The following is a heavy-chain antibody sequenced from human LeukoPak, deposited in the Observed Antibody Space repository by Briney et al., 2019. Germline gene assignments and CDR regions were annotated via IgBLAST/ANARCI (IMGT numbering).Heavy chain of an antibody. CDR2: INPNSGDT. J-gene: IGHJ4*02. D-gene: IGHD5-24*01. CDR3: ARVHGRDGYNYTTDY. V-gene: IGHV1-2*06. Sequence: ASVTVSCTASGYTFIVYYMHWVRQAPGQGLEWMGRINPNSGDTNYAQNFQGRVTMTRDTSISTAYMELSSLRSDDTAVYYCARVHGRDGYNYTTDYWGQGTLVTVSS. CDR1: GYTFIVYY.